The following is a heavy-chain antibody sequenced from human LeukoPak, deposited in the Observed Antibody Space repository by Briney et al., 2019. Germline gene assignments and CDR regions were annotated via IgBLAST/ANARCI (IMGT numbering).Heavy chain of an antibody. Sequence: GGSLRLSCAASGFTFSDHYMDWVRQAPGKGLEWVGRTRNKANSYTTEYAASVKGRFTISRDDSKNSLYLQMNSLKTEDTAVYYCARPPAGSSSVAWGQGTLVTVSS. CDR2: TRNKANSYTT. CDR3: ARPPAGSSSVA. J-gene: IGHJ5*02. CDR1: GFTFSDHY. D-gene: IGHD6-6*01. V-gene: IGHV3-72*01.